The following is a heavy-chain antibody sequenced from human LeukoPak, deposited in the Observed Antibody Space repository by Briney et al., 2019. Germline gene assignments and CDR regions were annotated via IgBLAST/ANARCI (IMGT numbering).Heavy chain of an antibody. CDR2: ISGSGSST. Sequence: GGSLRLSCAASGFTFSRYAMSWVRQAPGKGLEWVSTISGSGSSTYYADSVKGRFTISRDSSKNTLYLQMNSLRAEDTAVYYCAKDDHGGSGWRDYFDYWGQGTLVTVSS. J-gene: IGHJ4*02. V-gene: IGHV3-23*01. D-gene: IGHD6-19*01. CDR1: GFTFSRYA. CDR3: AKDDHGGSGWRDYFDY.